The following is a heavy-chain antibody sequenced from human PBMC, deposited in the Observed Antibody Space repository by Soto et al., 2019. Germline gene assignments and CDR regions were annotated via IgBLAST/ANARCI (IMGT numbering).Heavy chain of an antibody. J-gene: IGHJ4*02. CDR2: IRHAGGDK. V-gene: IGHV3-7*03. CDR3: AGGREGWPAEY. CDR1: GFTFRYYW. D-gene: IGHD6-19*01. Sequence: PGGSLRLSCEASGFTFRYYWIMWIRQAQGKGLEWVANIRHAGGDKYNGDSVKGRFMVYRDNAKSPLYLQMDSLRVEDTAIYYCAGGREGWPAEYWGQGTPVTV.